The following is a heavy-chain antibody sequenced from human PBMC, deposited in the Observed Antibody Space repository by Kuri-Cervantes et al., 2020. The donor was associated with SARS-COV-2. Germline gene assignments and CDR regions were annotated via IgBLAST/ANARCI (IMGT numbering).Heavy chain of an antibody. CDR1: GFTFSSYA. J-gene: IGHJ6*03. CDR2: ISYDGSNK. Sequence: GESLKISCAASGFTFSSYAMHWVRQAPGKGLEWVAVISYDGSNKYYADSVKGRFTISRDNSKNTLYLQMNSLRAEDTAVYYCARDLNRGSYGPKNYMDVWGKGTTVTVSS. CDR3: ARDLNRGSYGPKNYMDV. D-gene: IGHD5-18*01. V-gene: IGHV3-30*04.